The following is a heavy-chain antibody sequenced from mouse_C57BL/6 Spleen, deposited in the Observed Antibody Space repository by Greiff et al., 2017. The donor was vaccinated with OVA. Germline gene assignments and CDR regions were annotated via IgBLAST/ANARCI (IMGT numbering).Heavy chain of an antibody. CDR3: ARGGTTVVAKDYFDD. CDR2: IDPNSGGT. V-gene: IGHV1-72*01. Sequence: QVQLQQPGAELVKPGASVKLSCKASGYTFTSYWMHWVKQRPGRGLEWIGRIDPNSGGTKYNAKFKSKATLTVDKPSSTAYMQLSSLTSEDSAVYYGARGGTTVVAKDYFDDWGKGTTLTVSS. D-gene: IGHD1-1*01. J-gene: IGHJ2*01. CDR1: GYTFTSYW.